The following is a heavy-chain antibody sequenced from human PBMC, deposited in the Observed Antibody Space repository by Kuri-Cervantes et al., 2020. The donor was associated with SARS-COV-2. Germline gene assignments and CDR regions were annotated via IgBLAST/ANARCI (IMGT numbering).Heavy chain of an antibody. CDR3: ARKVEMATISH. V-gene: IGHV4-34*01. CDR1: GGSFSGYY. J-gene: IGHJ4*02. D-gene: IGHD5-24*01. CDR2: VNHSGST. Sequence: SQTLALTCAVYGGSFSGYYWSWIRQPPGKGLEWIGEVNHSGSTNYNPSLKSRVTISVDTSKNQFSLKLSYVTAADTAVYYCARKVEMATISHWGQGTLVTVSS.